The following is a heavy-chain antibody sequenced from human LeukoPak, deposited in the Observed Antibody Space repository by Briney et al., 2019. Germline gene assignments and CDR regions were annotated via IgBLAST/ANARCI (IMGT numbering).Heavy chain of an antibody. CDR3: AKDRGIISDY. Sequence: GGSLRLSCVVSGFTFSSYSMSWVRQAPGKGLEWVSAISGSGDSTYYADSVKGRFTISRDNSKNTLYLQMNSLRVEDSAVYYCAKDRGIISDYWGQGTLVTVSS. CDR2: ISGSGDST. D-gene: IGHD3-10*01. J-gene: IGHJ4*02. V-gene: IGHV3-23*01. CDR1: GFTFSSYS.